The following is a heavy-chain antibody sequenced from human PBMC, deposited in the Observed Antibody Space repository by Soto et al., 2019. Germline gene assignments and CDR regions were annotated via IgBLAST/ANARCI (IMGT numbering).Heavy chain of an antibody. J-gene: IGHJ4*02. Sequence: LRRSSSASGLTICSYAMSWVRQAPGKGLEWVSSISGSGGSTYYADSEKGRFTISRDNSKNTLYLQMNSLRAEDTAVYYCAGGQLERPLSHYWGQGTLVTVSS. CDR1: GLTICSYA. D-gene: IGHD1-1*01. CDR2: ISGSGGST. CDR3: AGGQLERPLSHY. V-gene: IGHV3-23*01.